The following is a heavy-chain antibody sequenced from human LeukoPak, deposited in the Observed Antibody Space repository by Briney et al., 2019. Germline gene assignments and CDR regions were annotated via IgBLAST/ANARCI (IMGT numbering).Heavy chain of an antibody. Sequence: SETLSLTCTVSGGSISSSSYYWGWIRQPPGKGLEWIGSIYYSGSTYYNPSLKSRVTISVDTSKNQFSLKLSSVTAADTAVYYCARGCGSSTSCYNYWGQGTLVTVSS. V-gene: IGHV4-39*07. CDR1: GGSISSSSYY. CDR2: IYYSGST. CDR3: ARGCGSSTSCYNY. D-gene: IGHD2-2*02. J-gene: IGHJ4*02.